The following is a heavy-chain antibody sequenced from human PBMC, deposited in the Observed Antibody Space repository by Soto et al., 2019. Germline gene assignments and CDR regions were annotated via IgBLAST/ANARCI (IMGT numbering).Heavy chain of an antibody. V-gene: IGHV3-23*01. D-gene: IGHD2-15*01. CDR2: ISGSGGST. CDR3: AKDTRARYCSGGSCYDYYYYYMDV. Sequence: GGSLRLSCAASGFTFSSYAMSWVRQAPGKGLEWVSAISGSGGSTYYADSVKGRFTISRDNSKNTLYLQMNSLRAEDTAVYYCAKDTRARYCSGGSCYDYYYYYMDVWGKGTTVTVSS. CDR1: GFTFSSYA. J-gene: IGHJ6*03.